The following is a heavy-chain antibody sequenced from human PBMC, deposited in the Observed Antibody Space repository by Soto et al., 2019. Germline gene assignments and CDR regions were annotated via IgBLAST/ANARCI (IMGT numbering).Heavy chain of an antibody. CDR1: GFTLSDYY. V-gene: IGHV3-11*04. Sequence: QVPLVESGVSLVKPGGSLRLSCAASGFTLSDYYMSWIRQAPGKGLAWVSNIRSSEDYADSVKGRFTISRDNAKKSLYLQMNSLRAEDTAVYFCVRVSGRKFDLWGQGTVVSVS. CDR2: IRSSE. CDR3: VRVSGRKFDL. J-gene: IGHJ4*02. D-gene: IGHD3-3*01.